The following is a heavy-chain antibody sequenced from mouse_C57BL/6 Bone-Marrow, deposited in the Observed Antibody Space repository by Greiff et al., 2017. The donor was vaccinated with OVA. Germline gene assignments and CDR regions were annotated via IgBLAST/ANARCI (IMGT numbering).Heavy chain of an antibody. D-gene: IGHD1-1*01. CDR2: IYPGSGST. J-gene: IGHJ2*01. V-gene: IGHV1-55*01. CDR3: ARRGIYYYGSSYGY. CDR1: GYTFTSYW. Sequence: QVQLKQPGAELVKPGASVKMSCKASGYTFTSYWITWVKQRPGQGLEWIGDIYPGSGSTNYNEKFKSKATLTVDTSSSTAYMQLSSLTSEDSAVYYCARRGIYYYGSSYGYWGQGTTLTVSS.